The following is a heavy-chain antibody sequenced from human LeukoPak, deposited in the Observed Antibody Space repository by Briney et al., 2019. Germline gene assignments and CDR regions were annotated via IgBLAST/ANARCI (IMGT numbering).Heavy chain of an antibody. Sequence: PSETLSLTCTVSGGSISSYYWSWIRQPPGKGLEWIGYIYYSGSTNYNPSLKSRVTISVDTSKNQFSLKLSSVTAADTAVYYCAREQWGTDNWFGPWGQGTLVTVSS. CDR3: AREQWGTDNWFGP. D-gene: IGHD6-19*01. CDR1: GGSISSYY. CDR2: IYYSGST. J-gene: IGHJ5*02. V-gene: IGHV4-59*01.